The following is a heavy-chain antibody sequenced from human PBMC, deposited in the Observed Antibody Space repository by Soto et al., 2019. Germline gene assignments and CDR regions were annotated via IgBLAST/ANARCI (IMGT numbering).Heavy chain of an antibody. Sequence: ASVKVSCKASGGTFSSYAISWVRQAPGQGLEWMGGIIPIFGTANYAQKFQGRVTITADESTSTAYMELRSLRSEDTAVYYCAGGLDRCSGGSCYSFGRGMDVWGQGTTVTVSS. V-gene: IGHV1-69*13. CDR3: AGGLDRCSGGSCYSFGRGMDV. CDR2: IIPIFGTA. J-gene: IGHJ6*02. D-gene: IGHD2-15*01. CDR1: GGTFSSYA.